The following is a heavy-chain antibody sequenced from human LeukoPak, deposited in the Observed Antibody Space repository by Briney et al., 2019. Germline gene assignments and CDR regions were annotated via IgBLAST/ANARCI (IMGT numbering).Heavy chain of an antibody. D-gene: IGHD5-12*01. J-gene: IGHJ4*02. CDR1: GYTFRNHG. Sequence: GGSLRLTCATSGYTFRNHGVHWVRQASGKGLEWVAVIWGGGSRIYYADSVKGRFTISRDDSKNTLYLQMNGLRADDTALYYCAKGASGYGGFDYWGQGTLVTVSS. CDR3: AKGASGYGGFDY. CDR2: IWGGGSRI. V-gene: IGHV3-33*06.